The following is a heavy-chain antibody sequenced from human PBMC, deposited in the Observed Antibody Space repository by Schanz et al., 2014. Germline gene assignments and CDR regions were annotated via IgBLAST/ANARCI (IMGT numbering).Heavy chain of an antibody. J-gene: IGHJ6*02. CDR3: ARAKRFGDMDV. D-gene: IGHD3-10*01. Sequence: QVQLVQSGAEVKKPGASVKVSCKASGYTFTSYGINWVRQAPGQGLEWMGWISAYNGHTDYAQKLQGRVTLTTDTTTSTAYMELRNLRSDDTAVDYCARAKRFGDMDVWGQGTTVTVSS. V-gene: IGHV1-18*01. CDR1: GYTFTSYG. CDR2: ISAYNGHT.